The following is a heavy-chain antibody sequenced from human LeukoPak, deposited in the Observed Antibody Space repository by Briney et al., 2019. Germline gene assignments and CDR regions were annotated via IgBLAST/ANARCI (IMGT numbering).Heavy chain of an antibody. CDR1: GFTFSSYA. Sequence: GGSLRLSCAASGFTFSSYAMSWVRQAPGKGLEWVSAISGSGGSTYYADSVKGRFTISRDNSKNTLYLQMNSLRAEDTAVYYCAKELEIVVVPAATSPGGYWGQGTLVTVSS. CDR2: ISGSGGST. CDR3: AKELEIVVVPAATSPGGY. D-gene: IGHD2-2*03. V-gene: IGHV3-23*01. J-gene: IGHJ4*02.